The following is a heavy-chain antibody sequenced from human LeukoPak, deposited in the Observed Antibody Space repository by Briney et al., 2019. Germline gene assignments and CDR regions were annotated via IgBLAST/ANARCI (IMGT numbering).Heavy chain of an antibody. CDR2: IYPGDSDT. D-gene: IGHD3-22*01. CDR1: GYSFTSYW. V-gene: IGHV5-51*01. CDR3: ARTYYYDSSGYSVNWFGP. J-gene: IGHJ5*02. Sequence: GESLKISCKGSGYSFTSYWIGWVRQMPGKGLEWMGIIYPGDSDTRYSPSFQGQVTISADKSISTAYLQWSSLKASDTAMYYCARTYYYDSSGYSVNWFGPWGQGTLVTVSS.